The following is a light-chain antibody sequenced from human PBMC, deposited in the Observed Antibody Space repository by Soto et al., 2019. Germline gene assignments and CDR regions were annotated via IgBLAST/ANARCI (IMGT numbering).Light chain of an antibody. Sequence: DIVLTLSPASLYVSPGAGATISCRASQSVSSNAAWYQQTPGQAPRLLNYGASNRATGTPDRCSGSGSATDFTLTISRLEPEDFAVYYCQQYGSSGTFGQGTKVDIK. CDR1: QSVSSN. CDR3: QQYGSSGT. V-gene: IGKV3-20*01. J-gene: IGKJ1*01. CDR2: GAS.